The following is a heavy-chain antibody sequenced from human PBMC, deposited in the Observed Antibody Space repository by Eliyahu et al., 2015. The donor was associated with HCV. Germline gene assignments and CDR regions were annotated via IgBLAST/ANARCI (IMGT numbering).Heavy chain of an antibody. CDR2: IYYSGST. J-gene: IGHJ4*02. V-gene: IGHV4-59*01. D-gene: IGHD5-18*01. Sequence: VSGGSISSYYWSWIRQPPGKGLEWIGYIYYSGSTNYNPSLKSRVTISVDTSKNQFSLKLSSVTAADTAVYYCARTERIQLPYFDYWGQGTLVTVSS. CDR3: ARTERIQLPYFDY. CDR1: GGSISSYY.